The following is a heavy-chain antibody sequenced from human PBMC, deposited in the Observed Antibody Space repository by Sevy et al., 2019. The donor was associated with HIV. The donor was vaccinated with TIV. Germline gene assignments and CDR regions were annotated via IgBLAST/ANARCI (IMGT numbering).Heavy chain of an antibody. V-gene: IGHV3-53*05. J-gene: IGHJ5*02. D-gene: IGHD3-9*01. Sequence: GGSLRLSCAASGFTVSSNYMSWVRQAPGKGLEWVSVIYSGGSTYYADSVKGRFTISRDNSKNTLYLQMSSLRTEDTAVYYCVKDRIETILWSKGDWFDPWGQGTLVTVSS. CDR1: GFTVSSNY. CDR3: VKDRIETILWSKGDWFDP. CDR2: IYSGGST.